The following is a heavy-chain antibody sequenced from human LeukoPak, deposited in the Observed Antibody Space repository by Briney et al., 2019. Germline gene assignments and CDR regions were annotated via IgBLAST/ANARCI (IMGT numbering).Heavy chain of an antibody. D-gene: IGHD3-22*01. CDR2: ISYDGSNK. Sequence: GGSLRLSCAASGITFSSYAMHWVRQAPGKGLEWVAVISYDGSNKYYADSVKGRFTISRDNSKNTLYLQMNSLRAEDTAVYYCARDLTYYYDSSGYYQNWGQGTLVTVSS. V-gene: IGHV3-30-3*01. CDR3: ARDLTYYYDSSGYYQN. CDR1: GITFSSYA. J-gene: IGHJ4*02.